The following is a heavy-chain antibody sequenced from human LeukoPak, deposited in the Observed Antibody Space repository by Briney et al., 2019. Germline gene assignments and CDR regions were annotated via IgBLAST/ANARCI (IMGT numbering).Heavy chain of an antibody. CDR2: IIPIFGTA. Sequence: RASVKVSCKASGGTFSSYAISWVRQAPGQGLEWMGGIIPIFGTANYAQKFQGRVTITADESTSTAYMELSSLRSEDTAVYYCAASPVTMIVVVITTYYFDYWGQGTLVTVSS. CDR1: GGTFSSYA. J-gene: IGHJ4*02. V-gene: IGHV1-69*13. CDR3: AASPVTMIVVVITTYYFDY. D-gene: IGHD3-22*01.